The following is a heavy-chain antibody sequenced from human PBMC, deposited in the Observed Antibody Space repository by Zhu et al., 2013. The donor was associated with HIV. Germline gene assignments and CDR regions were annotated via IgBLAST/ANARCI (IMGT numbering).Heavy chain of an antibody. CDR1: GYTFTSYY. Sequence: QSGAEVRKPGASVKVSCRASGYTFTSYYLHWVRQAPGQGLEWMGEINPNTGGTTYAQRFRDRVSMTADTSTNTVSLDLSRLTVDDTGVYYCARVPCFITGCSPINWFDPGAREPRSPSPQ. CDR2: INPNTGGT. CDR3: ARVPCFITGCSPINWFDP. J-gene: IGHJ5*02. D-gene: IGHD1-20*01. V-gene: IGHV1-46*01.